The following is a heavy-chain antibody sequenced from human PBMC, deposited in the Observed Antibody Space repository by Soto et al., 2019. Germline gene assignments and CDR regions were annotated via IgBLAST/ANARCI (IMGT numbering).Heavy chain of an antibody. CDR3: AKRTVGWYCDL. CDR1: GFTFSSYA. Sequence: EVQLLESGGGLVQPGGSLRLSCAASGFTFSSYAMNWVRQAPGKGLEWVSVISGSGGSTYYADAVKGRFTISRDNSKNTLYLQMNRLRAEDTAVYYCAKRTVGWYCDLWVRGTLVTVYS. CDR2: ISGSGGST. J-gene: IGHJ2*01. V-gene: IGHV3-23*01. D-gene: IGHD4-17*01.